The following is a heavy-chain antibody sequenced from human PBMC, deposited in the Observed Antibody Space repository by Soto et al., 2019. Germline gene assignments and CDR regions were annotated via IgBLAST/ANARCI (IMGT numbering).Heavy chain of an antibody. D-gene: IGHD2-21*02. CDR3: ATYDVGTIIQDY. Sequence: SETLSLTCAISGGSSISHSKSWVRQPPGKGLEWIGEIHHDGSTNYNPSLKSRVTISENTSRNHFSLELSSVTAADTAVYYCATYDVGTIIQDYWGQGTLVTVSS. V-gene: IGHV4-34*01. J-gene: IGHJ4*02. CDR1: GGSSISHS. CDR2: IHHDGST.